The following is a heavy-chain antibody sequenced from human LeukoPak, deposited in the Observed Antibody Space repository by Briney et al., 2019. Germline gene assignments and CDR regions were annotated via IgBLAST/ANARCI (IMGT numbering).Heavy chain of an antibody. CDR3: AKDPMHIVVVTASFDY. D-gene: IGHD2-21*02. V-gene: IGHV3-23*01. CDR2: SGGST. J-gene: IGHJ4*02. Sequence: SGGSTYYADSVKGRFTISRDNSKNTLYLQMNSLRAEDTAVYYCAKDPMHIVVVTASFDYWGQGTLVTVSS.